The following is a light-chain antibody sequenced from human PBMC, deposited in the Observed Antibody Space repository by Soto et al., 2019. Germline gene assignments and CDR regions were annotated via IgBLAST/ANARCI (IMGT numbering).Light chain of an antibody. V-gene: IGLV2-23*01. CDR2: EGS. CDR1: SSDIGSSNL. Sequence: QSALTQTAYVSGSPGQSITISCTGTSSDIGSSNLVSWYQQHPGKAPKLMIYEGSQRPSGISNRFSGSKSGNTASLTISGLQAEDEADYYCCSYAGSSTLGFGGGTKLTVL. CDR3: CSYAGSSTLG. J-gene: IGLJ3*02.